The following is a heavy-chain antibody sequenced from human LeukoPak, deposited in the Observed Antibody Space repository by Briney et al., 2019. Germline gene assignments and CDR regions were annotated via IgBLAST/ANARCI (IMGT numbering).Heavy chain of an antibody. J-gene: IGHJ4*02. CDR2: IIPIFGTA. CDR3: ARERVGRFWSGYYHFDY. V-gene: IGHV1-69*13. Sequence: ASVKVSCKASGGTFSSYAISWVRQAPGQGLEWMGGIIPIFGTANYAQKFQGRVTITADESTSTAYMELSGLRSEDTAVYYCARERVGRFWSGYYHFDYWGQGTLVTVSS. CDR1: GGTFSSYA. D-gene: IGHD3-3*01.